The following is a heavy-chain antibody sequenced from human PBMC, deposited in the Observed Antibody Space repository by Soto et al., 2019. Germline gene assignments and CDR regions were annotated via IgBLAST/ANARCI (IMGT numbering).Heavy chain of an antibody. CDR2: ILFDGNKK. CDR3: TIDRRIYYDFGSGYQTSPYGMDV. Sequence: GGSLRLSCSASGFIFSDYAMHWVRQAPGKGMEWVAVILFDGNKKYYADSVKGRFTISRDNSKDMLYLQMNSLRDEDTAVYYCTIDRRIYYDFGSGYQTSPYGMDVWGQETMDDVSS. J-gene: IGHJ6*01. CDR1: GFIFSDYA. D-gene: IGHD3-3*01. V-gene: IGHV3-30*03.